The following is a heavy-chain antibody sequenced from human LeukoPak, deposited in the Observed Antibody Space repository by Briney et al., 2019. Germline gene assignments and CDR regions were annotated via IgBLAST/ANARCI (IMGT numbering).Heavy chain of an antibody. V-gene: IGHV4-34*01. J-gene: IGHJ6*03. CDR1: GGSFSGYY. CDR2: INHSGST. CDR3: AREGSSGWYMDV. D-gene: IGHD6-19*01. Sequence: PSETLSLTCAVYGGSFSGYYWSWIRQPPGKGLEWIGEINHSGSTNYNPSLKSRVTISVDTSKNQFSLKLSSVTAADTAVYYCAREGSSGWYMDVWGKGTTVTVSS.